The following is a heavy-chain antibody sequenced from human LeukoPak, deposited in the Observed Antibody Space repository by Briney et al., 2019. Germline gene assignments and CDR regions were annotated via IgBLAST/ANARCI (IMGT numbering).Heavy chain of an antibody. J-gene: IGHJ4*02. CDR1: GFTFSSHY. D-gene: IGHD4-17*01. CDR2: IYSGGNT. Sequence: GGSLRLSCAASGFTFSSHYMSWVRQAPGKGLEWVSVIYSGGNTNYADSVKGRFTISRDNSKNTLYLQMNSLRGDDTAVYYCTTWFDYWGQGTLVTVSS. CDR3: TTWFDY. V-gene: IGHV3-66*01.